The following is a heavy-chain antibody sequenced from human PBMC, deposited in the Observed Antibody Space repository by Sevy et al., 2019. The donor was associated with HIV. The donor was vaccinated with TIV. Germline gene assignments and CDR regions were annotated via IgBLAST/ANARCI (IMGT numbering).Heavy chain of an antibody. Sequence: GGSLRLSCAASGFDFSTYDMHWVRQAPGKGLEWVAFISFDGSDKWYVESVKGRFTISRDNSKNTLYVQMNTLRDEDTAVYYCAKRERSYYDSSGNYDAFDVWGQGTSVTVSS. J-gene: IGHJ3*01. CDR2: ISFDGSDK. D-gene: IGHD3-22*01. CDR1: GFDFSTYD. CDR3: AKRERSYYDSSGNYDAFDV. V-gene: IGHV3-33*03.